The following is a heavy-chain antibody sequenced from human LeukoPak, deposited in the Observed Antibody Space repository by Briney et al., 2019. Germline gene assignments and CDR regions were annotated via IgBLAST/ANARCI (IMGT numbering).Heavy chain of an antibody. J-gene: IGHJ4*02. D-gene: IGHD3-9*01. CDR2: IIPIFGTA. CDR1: GGTFSSYA. Sequence: SVKVSCKASGGTFSSYAISWVRQAPGQGLEWMGGIIPIFGTANYAQKFQGRVTITTDESTSTAYMELSSLRSEDTAVYYCARGSYDILTGYQQKYCFDYWGQGTLVTVSS. V-gene: IGHV1-69*05. CDR3: ARGSYDILTGYQQKYCFDY.